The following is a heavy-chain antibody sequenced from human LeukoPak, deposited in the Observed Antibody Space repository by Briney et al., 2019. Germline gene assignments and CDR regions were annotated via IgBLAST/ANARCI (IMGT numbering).Heavy chain of an antibody. Sequence: ASVKVSCKASGYTFTAYYIHWVRQAPGQGLEWMGWINSNTGGTNYAQRFQGRATMTRDTSISTVYMELSRLKSDDSAVYYCARGSQWLVEENWFDPRGQGTLVTVSS. D-gene: IGHD6-19*01. CDR3: ARGSQWLVEENWFDP. V-gene: IGHV1-2*02. J-gene: IGHJ5*02. CDR2: INSNTGGT. CDR1: GYTFTAYY.